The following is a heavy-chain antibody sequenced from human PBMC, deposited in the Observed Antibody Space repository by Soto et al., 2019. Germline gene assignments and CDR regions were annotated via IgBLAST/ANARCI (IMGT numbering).Heavy chain of an antibody. J-gene: IGHJ4*02. CDR2: ISWDGGST. D-gene: IGHD3-22*01. Sequence: GGSLRLSCAASGFTFDDYAMHWVRQAPGKGLEWVSLISWDGGSTYYADSVKGRFTISRDNSKNSLYLQMNSLRAEDTALSYCAKDISYPYESSAFGSFYYPFDVWGQGTLVTVSS. CDR3: AKDISYPYESSAFGSFYYPFDV. CDR1: GFTFDDYA. V-gene: IGHV3-43D*03.